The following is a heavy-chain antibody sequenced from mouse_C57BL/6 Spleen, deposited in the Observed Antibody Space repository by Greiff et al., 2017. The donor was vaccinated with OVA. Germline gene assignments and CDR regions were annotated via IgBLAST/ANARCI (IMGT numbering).Heavy chain of an antibody. J-gene: IGHJ2*01. D-gene: IGHD1-1*01. Sequence: VQLQQPGAELVKPGASVKLSCKASGYTFTSYWMQWVKQRPGQGLEWIGEIDPSDSYTNYNQKFKGKATLTVDTSSSTAYMQLSSLTSEDSAVYYCARRGYYGSSCYDYFDYWGQGTTLTVSS. V-gene: IGHV1-50*01. CDR1: GYTFTSYW. CDR3: ARRGYYGSSCYDYFDY. CDR2: IDPSDSYT.